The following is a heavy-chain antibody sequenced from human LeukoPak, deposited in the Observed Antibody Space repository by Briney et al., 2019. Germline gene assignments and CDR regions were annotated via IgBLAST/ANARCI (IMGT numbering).Heavy chain of an antibody. J-gene: IGHJ5*01. D-gene: IGHD2-21*01. CDR2: IYTSGST. CDR1: GGSISSYY. CDR3: AKTHCGGGSCDKFDS. V-gene: IGHV4-4*09. Sequence: SETLSLTCTDSGGSISSYYWSWIRQPPGKGLEWIGYIYTSGSTNYNPSLKSRVTISIDTSKNQFSLSLNSVTAADTAVYYCAKTHCGGGSCDKFDSWGQGILVTVSS.